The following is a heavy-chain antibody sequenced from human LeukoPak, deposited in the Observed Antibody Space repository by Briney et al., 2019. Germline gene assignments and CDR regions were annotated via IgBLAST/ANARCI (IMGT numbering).Heavy chain of an antibody. CDR2: INTDGTVT. J-gene: IGHJ4*02. V-gene: IGHV3-74*01. CDR1: GFTFSKYW. CDR3: ATKQWLAPPPDS. Sequence: QSGGSVRLSCAASGFTFSKYWMLWVRQAPGKGLESVSRINTDGTVTTYAGSVKGRFTVSRDNADNTMFLQMNSVRDEDTAVYYCATKQWLAPPPDSWGQGTPVTVSS. D-gene: IGHD6-19*01.